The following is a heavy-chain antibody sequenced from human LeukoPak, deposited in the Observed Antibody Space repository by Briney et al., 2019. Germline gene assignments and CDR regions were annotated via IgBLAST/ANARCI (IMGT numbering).Heavy chain of an antibody. CDR3: ARRAAGAFDY. J-gene: IGHJ4*02. CDR2: IYYSGST. CDR1: GGSISSSSYY. Sequence: PSETLSLTCTVSGGSISSSSYYWGWIRQPPGKGLEWIGSIYYSGSTYYNPSLKSRVSISIDTSKHQFSLNLSSLTAADTAVYYCARRAAGAFDYWGQGTLVTVSS. D-gene: IGHD6-13*01. V-gene: IGHV4-39*01.